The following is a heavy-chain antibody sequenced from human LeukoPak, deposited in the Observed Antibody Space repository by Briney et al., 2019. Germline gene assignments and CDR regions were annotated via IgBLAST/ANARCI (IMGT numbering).Heavy chain of an antibody. J-gene: IGHJ4*02. D-gene: IGHD1-26*01. Sequence: GGSLTLSCAASGFSFSPYMMNWIRQAPGKGLEWVASISGNGHYIYYIDSVKGRFTISRDNAKNSLFLEMNTLRDEDTAVYYCARLMGDRTIYDSWGQGTLVTVSS. V-gene: IGHV3-21*06. CDR2: ISGNGHYI. CDR1: GFSFSPYM. CDR3: ARLMGDRTIYDS.